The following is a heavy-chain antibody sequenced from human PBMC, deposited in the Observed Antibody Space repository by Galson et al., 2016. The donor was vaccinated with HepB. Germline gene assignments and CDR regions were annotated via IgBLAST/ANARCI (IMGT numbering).Heavy chain of an antibody. CDR1: GFIFSTYA. J-gene: IGHJ5*02. CDR2: ISHDGALK. V-gene: IGHV3-30*09. Sequence: SLRLSCAASGFIFSTYAMHWVRQAPGKGLEWVAVISHDGALKFYADSVEGRFAISRDNSKDTLYLQINSLRPDDTAVYYCVGEIRHRVPWGQGTLVTVSS. CDR3: VGEIRHRVP. D-gene: IGHD3-16*01.